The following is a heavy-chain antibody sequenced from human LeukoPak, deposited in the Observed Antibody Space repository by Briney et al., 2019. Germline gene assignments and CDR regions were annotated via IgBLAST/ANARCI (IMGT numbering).Heavy chain of an antibody. CDR2: ISGSGGST. J-gene: IGHJ3*02. D-gene: IGHD5-18*01. V-gene: IGHV3-23*01. Sequence: PGGSLRLSCAVSEFSFNNYVMSWVRQAPGKGLEWVSGISGSGGSTYYADSVKGRFTISRDSSNDTLYLQMNSLRVEDTAVYYCVKGSGTAMVKVAFDIWGQGSMVTVSS. CDR3: VKGSGTAMVKVAFDI. CDR1: EFSFNNYV.